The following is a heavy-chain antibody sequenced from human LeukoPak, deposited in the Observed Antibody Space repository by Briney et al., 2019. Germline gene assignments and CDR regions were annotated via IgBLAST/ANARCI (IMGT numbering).Heavy chain of an antibody. CDR3: AMGSSGYYNLYFDY. V-gene: IGHV3-23*01. CDR2: ISGSGGST. D-gene: IGHD3-22*01. Sequence: GGSLRLSCAASGFTFSSYAMSWVRQAPGKGLEWVSAISGSGGSTYYADSMKGRFTISRGNSKNTLYLQMNSLRAEDTAVYYCAMGSSGYYNLYFDYWGQGTLVTVSS. CDR1: GFTFSSYA. J-gene: IGHJ4*02.